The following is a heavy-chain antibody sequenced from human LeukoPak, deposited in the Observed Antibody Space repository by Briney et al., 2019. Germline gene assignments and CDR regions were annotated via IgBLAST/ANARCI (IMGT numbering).Heavy chain of an antibody. CDR3: ARGRGGFYYYYMDV. J-gene: IGHJ6*03. CDR1: GYTFTGYY. V-gene: IGHV1-2*02. Sequence: ASVKVSCKASGYTFTGYYMRWVRQAPGQGLEWMGWINPNSGGTNYAQKFQGRVTMTRDTSISTAYMELSRLRSDDTAVYYCARGRGGFYYYYMDVWGKGTTVTVSS. CDR2: INPNSGGT.